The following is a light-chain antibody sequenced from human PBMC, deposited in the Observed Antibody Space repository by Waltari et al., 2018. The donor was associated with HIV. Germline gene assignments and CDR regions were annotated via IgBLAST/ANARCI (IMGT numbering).Light chain of an antibody. V-gene: IGLV2-14*01. Sequence: QSALTHPASVPGSPGQSTPIPCTGTSTHVGASAVVPWYHHPPDKAPKLIIYEVSNRPSGVASRFSGSKSGNTASLTISGLQAEDEADYYCTSYTTSAAEVFGGGTKVAVL. CDR2: EVS. CDR1: STHVGASAV. J-gene: IGLJ3*02. CDR3: TSYTTSAAEV.